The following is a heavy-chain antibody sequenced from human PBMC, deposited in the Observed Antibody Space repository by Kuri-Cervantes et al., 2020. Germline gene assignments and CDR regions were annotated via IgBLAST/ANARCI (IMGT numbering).Heavy chain of an antibody. CDR3: ARANYIWGSYVD. J-gene: IGHJ4*02. D-gene: IGHD3-16*01. CDR2: IVNTGST. Sequence: SETLSLTCTVSGGSVSSGSYYWSWIRQPPGKGLEWIGDIVNTGSTNYRPSLKSRVIMSVDTSKNQFSLRLSSVTAADTAVYYCARANYIWGSYVDWGQGTLVTVSS. V-gene: IGHV4-61*01. CDR1: GGSVSSGSYY.